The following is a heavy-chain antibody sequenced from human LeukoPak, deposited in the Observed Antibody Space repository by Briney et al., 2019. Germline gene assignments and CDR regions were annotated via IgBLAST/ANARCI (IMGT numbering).Heavy chain of an antibody. Sequence: SETLSLTCTVSGGSISSYYWSWIRQPPGKGLEWIGYIYYSGSTNYNPSLKSRVTISVDTSKNQFSLKLSSVTAADTAVYYCASSSSWGSYYYGMDVWGQGTTVTVSS. CDR3: ASSSSWGSYYYGMDV. V-gene: IGHV4-59*01. D-gene: IGHD6-13*01. J-gene: IGHJ6*02. CDR1: GGSISSYY. CDR2: IYYSGST.